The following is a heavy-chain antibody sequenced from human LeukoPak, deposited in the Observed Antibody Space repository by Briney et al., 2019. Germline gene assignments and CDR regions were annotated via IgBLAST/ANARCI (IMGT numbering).Heavy chain of an antibody. J-gene: IGHJ6*02. Sequence: PGGSLRLSCAASGFTFSSYGMHWVRQAPGKGLEWVAVISYDGSNKYYADSVKGRFTISRDNSKNTLYLQMNSLRAEDTAVYYCAKDNRPGFLEYGMDVWGQGTTVTVSS. CDR2: ISYDGSNK. CDR1: GFTFSSYG. V-gene: IGHV3-30*18. CDR3: AKDNRPGFLEYGMDV. D-gene: IGHD3-3*01.